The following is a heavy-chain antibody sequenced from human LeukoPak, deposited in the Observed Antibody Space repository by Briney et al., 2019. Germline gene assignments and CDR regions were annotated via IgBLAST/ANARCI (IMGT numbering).Heavy chain of an antibody. D-gene: IGHD1-14*01. J-gene: IGHJ4*01. CDR3: ARDQSYNLDY. CDR2: IRNKANSYTT. CDR1: GFTFSDHY. V-gene: IGHV3-72*01. Sequence: GGSLRLSCAASGFTFSDHYMDWVRQTPGKGLEWLGRIRNKANSYTTEYAASVKGRFTLSRDDSKNSVYPQMNSLKTEDTAVYYCARDQSYNLDYWGQGTLVTVSS.